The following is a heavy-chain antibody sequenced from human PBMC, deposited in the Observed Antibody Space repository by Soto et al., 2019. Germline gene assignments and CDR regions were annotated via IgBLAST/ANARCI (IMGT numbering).Heavy chain of an antibody. CDR1: GYTFTSYG. D-gene: IGHD3-10*01. CDR3: ARAGKYYYGSGSPYYSGMDV. V-gene: IGHV1-18*04. CDR2: ISGYNGNT. Sequence: QVQLVQSGAEVKKPGASVKVSCKASGYTFTSYGVSWVRQAPGQGLEWMGWISGYNGNTNYAQKLQGRVTMTTDTSKSTAYMELRSLRSDETAVYYCARAGKYYYGSGSPYYSGMDVWGQGITVSVSS. J-gene: IGHJ6*02.